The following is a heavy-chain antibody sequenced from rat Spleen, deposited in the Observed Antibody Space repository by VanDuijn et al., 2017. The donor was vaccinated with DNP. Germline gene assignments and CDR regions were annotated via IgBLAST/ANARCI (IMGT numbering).Heavy chain of an antibody. CDR3: ARLPITTVADY. CDR2: ISYDGSST. CDR1: GFTFSNYG. V-gene: IGHV5-29*01. J-gene: IGHJ2*01. Sequence: EVQLVESGGGLVQPGRSLKLSCAASGFTFSNYGMHWIRQAPTKGLEWVATISYDGSSTYYRDSVKGRFTISRDNAKSTLYLQMDSLRSEDTATYYCARLPITTVADYWGQGVMVTVSS. D-gene: IGHD1-1*01.